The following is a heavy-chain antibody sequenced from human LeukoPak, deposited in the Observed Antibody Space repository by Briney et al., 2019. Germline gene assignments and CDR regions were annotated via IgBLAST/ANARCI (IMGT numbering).Heavy chain of an antibody. CDR2: INSDGSSI. D-gene: IGHD1-14*01. V-gene: IGHV3-74*01. Sequence: GGSLRLSCAASGFMSTSYWMHWVRQDPGKGLVWVSRINSDGSSILYADAVRGRFTISRDIAKNTLHLEMSSLRVEDTAVYYCARDGSEPTPFDFWGQGTLVTVSS. CDR1: GFMSTSYW. CDR3: ARDGSEPTPFDF. J-gene: IGHJ4*02.